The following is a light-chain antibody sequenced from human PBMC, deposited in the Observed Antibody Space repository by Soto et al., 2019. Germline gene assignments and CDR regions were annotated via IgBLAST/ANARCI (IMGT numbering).Light chain of an antibody. CDR3: CSYAGSDAYV. V-gene: IGLV2-23*01. J-gene: IGLJ1*01. Sequence: QSVLTQPASVSASPGQSITISCTGSSSDVGSYKFVSWYQQHPGKAPKVMIYEGSKRPSGVSYRFSGSKSGNTASLTISGLQAEDEADYYCCSYAGSDAYVFGSGTKVTVL. CDR2: EGS. CDR1: SSDVGSYKF.